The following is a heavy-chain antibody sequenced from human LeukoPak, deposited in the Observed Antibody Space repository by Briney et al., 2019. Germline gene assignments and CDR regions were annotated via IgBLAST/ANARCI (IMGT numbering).Heavy chain of an antibody. Sequence: PGGSLRLSCAASGFTFSSYSMNWVRQAPGKGLEWVSSISSSSSYIYYADSVKGRFTISRDNAKNSLYLQMNSLRAEDTAVYYYAGYCSSTSCPGDFDYWGQGTLVTVSS. V-gene: IGHV3-21*01. J-gene: IGHJ4*02. CDR3: AGYCSSTSCPGDFDY. D-gene: IGHD2-2*01. CDR1: GFTFSSYS. CDR2: ISSSSSYI.